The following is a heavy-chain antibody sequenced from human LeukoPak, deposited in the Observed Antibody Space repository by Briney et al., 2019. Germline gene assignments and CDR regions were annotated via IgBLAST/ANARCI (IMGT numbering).Heavy chain of an antibody. J-gene: IGHJ4*02. CDR2: ISWNSGSI. V-gene: IGHV3-9*01. CDR3: AKVHSSGYFRY. D-gene: IGHD6-19*01. CDR1: GFTFDDYA. Sequence: GRSLRLSCAASGFTFDDYAMHWVRQAPGKGLEWVSGISWNSGSIGYADSVKGRFTISRDNSKNTLYLQMNSLRAEDTAVYYCAKVHSSGYFRYWGQGTLVTVSS.